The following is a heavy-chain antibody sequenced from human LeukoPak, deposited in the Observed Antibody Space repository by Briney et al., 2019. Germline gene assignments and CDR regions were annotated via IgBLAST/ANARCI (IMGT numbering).Heavy chain of an antibody. CDR1: GFTFSSYS. Sequence: GGSLRLSCAASGFTFSSYSMNWVRQAPGKGLQWVSHFTASCTAMFYADSVKGRFTISRDNAKNSLYLQMDSLRDEDTAVYYCARNPAEGSGYYQGYYYYGMDVWGQGTTVTVSS. CDR2: FTASCTAM. V-gene: IGHV3-48*02. J-gene: IGHJ6*02. D-gene: IGHD3-22*01. CDR3: ARNPAEGSGYYQGYYYYGMDV.